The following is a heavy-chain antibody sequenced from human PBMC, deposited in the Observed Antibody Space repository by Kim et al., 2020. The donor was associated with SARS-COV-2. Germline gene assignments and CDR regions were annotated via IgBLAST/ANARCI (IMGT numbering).Heavy chain of an antibody. CDR1: GGSISSYY. J-gene: IGHJ4*02. Sequence: SETLSLTCTVSGGSISSYYWSWIRQPPGKGLEWIGYIYYSGSTNYNPSLKSRVTISVDTSKNQFSLKLSSVTAADTAVYYCARDSPDYSSSMYFDYWGQGTLVTVSS. CDR2: IYYSGST. CDR3: ARDSPDYSSSMYFDY. V-gene: IGHV4-59*01. D-gene: IGHD6-6*01.